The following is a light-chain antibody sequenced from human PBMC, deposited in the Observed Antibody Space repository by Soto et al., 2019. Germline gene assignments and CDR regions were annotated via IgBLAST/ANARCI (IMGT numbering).Light chain of an antibody. CDR2: DVS. J-gene: IGKJ1*01. CDR3: QQYGSSPWT. CDR1: QNISNY. Sequence: IVLTQPPATLSLSPGKRATLSCRASQNISNYLIWYQQKPGQAPRLLIYDVSNRATGIPARFSGSGSGTDFTLTINRLEPEDFAVYYCQQYGSSPWTFGQGTKVDI. V-gene: IGKV3-20*01.